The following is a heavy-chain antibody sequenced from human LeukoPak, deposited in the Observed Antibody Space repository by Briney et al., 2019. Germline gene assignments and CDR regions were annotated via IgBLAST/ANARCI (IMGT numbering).Heavy chain of an antibody. D-gene: IGHD6-13*01. Sequence: PGGSLRLSCAASGFTFSDYYMNWARQAPGKGLEWVSYIRSSGSTKYFADSVKGRVTISRDNAKNSLYLQMNSLRAEDTAVYYCARVGKAAGYMDVWGKGTTVTISS. V-gene: IGHV3-11*04. J-gene: IGHJ6*03. CDR1: GFTFSDYY. CDR2: IRSSGSTK. CDR3: ARVGKAAGYMDV.